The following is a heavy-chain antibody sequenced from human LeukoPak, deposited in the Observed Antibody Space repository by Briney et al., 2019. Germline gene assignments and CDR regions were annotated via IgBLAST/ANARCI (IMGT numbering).Heavy chain of an antibody. Sequence: ASVKVSCTASGYTFTGYYMHWVRQAPGQGLEWMGGNNPNSGATNYAQKFKGRVTKTKDTSINTAYLERTRLRSDAPAVYYFPRSPDFLGGENFDYWGQGTLVTVSS. J-gene: IGHJ4*02. CDR2: NNPNSGAT. D-gene: IGHD3-3*01. CDR1: GYTFTGYY. CDR3: PRSPDFLGGENFDY. V-gene: IGHV1-2*02.